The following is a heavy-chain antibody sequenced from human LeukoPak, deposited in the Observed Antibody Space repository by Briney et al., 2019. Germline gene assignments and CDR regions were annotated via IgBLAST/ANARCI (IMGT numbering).Heavy chain of an antibody. Sequence: PGGSLRLSCAASGFTFSSYWMNWARQGPGKGPVWVSRIKRDGTRIEYADSVKGRFTISRDNAKNTLFLQMSSLRVEDTAVYYCARGPDHGGSYYPDWGQGTRVTVSS. CDR1: GFTFSSYW. CDR3: ARGPDHGGSYYPD. J-gene: IGHJ4*02. V-gene: IGHV3-74*01. CDR2: IKRDGTRI. D-gene: IGHD1-26*01.